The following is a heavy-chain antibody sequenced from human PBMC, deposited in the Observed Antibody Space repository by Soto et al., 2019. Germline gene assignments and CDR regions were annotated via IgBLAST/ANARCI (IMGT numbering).Heavy chain of an antibody. J-gene: IGHJ4*02. V-gene: IGHV4-59*12. CDR2: IYYSGST. Sequence: QVQLQESGPGLVKPSETLSLTCTVSGGSISSYYWSWIRQPPGKGLEWIGYIYYSGSTNYNPSLKSRVTISVDTSKNQVALKLSSVTAADTAVYYCARCKSGSWYWDYWGQGTLVTVSS. CDR3: ARCKSGSWYWDY. CDR1: GGSISSYY. D-gene: IGHD6-13*01.